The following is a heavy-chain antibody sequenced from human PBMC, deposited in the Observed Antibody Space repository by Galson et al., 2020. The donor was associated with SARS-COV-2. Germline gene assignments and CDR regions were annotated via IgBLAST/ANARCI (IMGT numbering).Heavy chain of an antibody. CDR2: IRRSGTA. Sequence: GVSLPISCTPSGITFGNHAMRWVRQAPGEGLAWIGLIRRSGTAEYAASLKGRFTISRDDSRGIAHLQMDNLKIEDTAVYYCRSPDFIGGSHRYVYWSHGTPVTVSS. J-gene: IGHJ4*01. D-gene: IGHD3-16*02. CDR1: GITFGNHA. CDR3: RSPDFIGGSHRYVY. V-gene: IGHV3-49*02.